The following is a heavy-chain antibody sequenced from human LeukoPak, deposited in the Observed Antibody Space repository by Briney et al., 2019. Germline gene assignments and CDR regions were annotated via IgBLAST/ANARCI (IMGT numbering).Heavy chain of an antibody. D-gene: IGHD1-14*01. J-gene: IGHJ3*02. CDR1: GYTFTNFY. Sequence: EASVKVSCKASGYTFTNFYLHWVRQAPGQGLEWMGIINPTTGSTTYAQKLQGRVTKTRDMATSTVYMELSSLRSEDTAVYFCARDLNPQSIGMRAFDIWGQGTMVTASS. CDR2: INPTTGST. CDR3: ARDLNPQSIGMRAFDI. V-gene: IGHV1-46*01.